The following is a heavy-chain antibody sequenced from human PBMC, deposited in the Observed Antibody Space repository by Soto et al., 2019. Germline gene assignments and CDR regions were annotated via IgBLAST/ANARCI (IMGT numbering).Heavy chain of an antibody. CDR3: AKLVRDDVRRSDLDH. J-gene: IGHJ4*02. CDR2: FYYSGTT. D-gene: IGHD3-10*02. V-gene: IGHV4-39*01. CDR1: VDSITASYSN. Sequence: KTSETLSLTCTVSVDSITASYSNWSWIRHPPGKGLEWIGTFYYSGTTSQNPPLRSRITISGDTSRNQFSLNLRSVTAADSGVYYCAKLVRDDVRRSDLDHWGQGTLVTVSS.